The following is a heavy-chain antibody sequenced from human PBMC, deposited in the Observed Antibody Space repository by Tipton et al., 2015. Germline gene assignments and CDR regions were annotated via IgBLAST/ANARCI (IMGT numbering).Heavy chain of an antibody. CDR2: IDTRGRSI. V-gene: IGHV3-11*01. CDR3: ARGHYGLDV. CDR1: GFTFDDYG. J-gene: IGHJ6*02. Sequence: GSLRLSCAASGFTFDDYGMSWVRQVPGKGLEWVSYIDTRGRSIYYADSVKGRFTISRDNGKKLLYLQMNSLRADDTAVYYCARGHYGLDVWGLGTTVTVSS.